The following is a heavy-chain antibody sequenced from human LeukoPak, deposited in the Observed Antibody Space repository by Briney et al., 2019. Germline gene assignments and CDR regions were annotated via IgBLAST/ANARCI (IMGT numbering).Heavy chain of an antibody. Sequence: SETLSLTCTVSGGSLSSYYWSWIRQPPGKGLEWIGYIYYRGSTNYNPSLKSRVTISVDTSKNQFSLKLSSVTAADTAVYYCAREAPTYGMDVWGQGTTVTVSS. CDR3: AREAPTYGMDV. V-gene: IGHV4-59*01. CDR1: GGSLSSYY. J-gene: IGHJ6*02. CDR2: IYYRGST.